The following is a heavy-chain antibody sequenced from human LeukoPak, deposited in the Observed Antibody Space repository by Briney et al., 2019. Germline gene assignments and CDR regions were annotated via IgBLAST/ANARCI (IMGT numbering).Heavy chain of an antibody. CDR2: ISSSGSTI. J-gene: IGHJ6*03. V-gene: IGHV3-48*04. D-gene: IGHD4-11*01. CDR1: GFTFSSYS. CDR3: ARDPRPYSPGGYYYYYYMDV. Sequence: PGGSLRLSCAASGFTFSSYSMSWIRQAPGKGLEWVSYISSSGSTIYYADSVKGRFTISRDNAKNSLYLQMNSLRAEDTAVYYCARDPRPYSPGGYYYYYYMDVWGKGTTVTVSS.